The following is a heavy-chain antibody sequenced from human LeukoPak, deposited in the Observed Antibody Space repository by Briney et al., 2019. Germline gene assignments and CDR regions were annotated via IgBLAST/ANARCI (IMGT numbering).Heavy chain of an antibody. J-gene: IGHJ3*02. CDR3: ARRLFQMSRYAFDI. V-gene: IGHV4-34*01. CDR2: INHSGRN. Sequence: SETLSLTCAVYGGSFSDYYWSWIRQPPGKGLEWIGEINHSGRNNYNPSLKSRVTISVDTSKNQFSLKLSSVTAADTAVYYCARRLFQMSRYAFDIWGKGQWSPSLQ. D-gene: IGHD2-21*01. CDR1: GGSFSDYY.